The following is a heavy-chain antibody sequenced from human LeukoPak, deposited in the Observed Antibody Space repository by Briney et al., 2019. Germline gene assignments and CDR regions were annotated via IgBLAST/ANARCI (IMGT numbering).Heavy chain of an antibody. D-gene: IGHD2-2*01. J-gene: IGHJ4*02. V-gene: IGHV4-4*09. CDR3: ARSCSSASCSFDC. CDR1: GGSIGTYY. Sequence: PSETLSLTCSVSGGSIGTYYWSWIRQPPGKGLKWIGYIYMSGSTNYNPSLKSRVTMSVDTSKNQFSLKLSSVTAADTAVYYCARSCSSASCSFDCWGQGTLVTVSS. CDR2: IYMSGST.